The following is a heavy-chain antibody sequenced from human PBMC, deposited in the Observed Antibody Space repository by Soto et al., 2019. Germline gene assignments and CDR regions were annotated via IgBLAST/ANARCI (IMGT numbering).Heavy chain of an antibody. Sequence: SETLSLTCTVSGGSISSGGYYWSWIRQHPGKGLEWIGYIYYSGSTYYNPSLKSRVTISVDTSKNQFSLKLSSVTAADTARYYWAKSDPITIFAHMDVWGEETAVTVSS. CDR1: GGSISSGGYY. J-gene: IGHJ6*04. V-gene: IGHV4-31*03. D-gene: IGHD3-3*01. CDR2: IYYSGST. CDR3: AKSDPITIFAHMDV.